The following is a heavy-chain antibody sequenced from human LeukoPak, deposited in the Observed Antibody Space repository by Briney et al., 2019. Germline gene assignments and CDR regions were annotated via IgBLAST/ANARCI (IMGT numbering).Heavy chain of an antibody. V-gene: IGHV3-48*03. J-gene: IGHJ3*02. CDR2: ISSGGGAT. D-gene: IGHD2-21*01. CDR3: AREAIFDAFDI. Sequence: GGSLRLSCAASGFTFSSYEMNWVRQAPGKALEWVSYISSGGGATYYAGPVKGRFTISRDNAKNSLYLQMNSLRAEDTAVYYCAREAIFDAFDIWGQGTVVTVSS. CDR1: GFTFSSYE.